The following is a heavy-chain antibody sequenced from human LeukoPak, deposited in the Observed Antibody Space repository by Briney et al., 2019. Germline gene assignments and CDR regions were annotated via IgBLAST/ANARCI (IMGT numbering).Heavy chain of an antibody. V-gene: IGHV4-31*03. Sequence: PSETLSLTCTVSGGSISSGGYYWSWIRQHPGKGLEWIGYIYYSGSTYYNPSLKSRVTISVDTSKNQFSLKLSSVTAADTAVYYCARGGYDFGYFDYWGQGTLVTVSS. J-gene: IGHJ4*02. CDR1: GGSISSGGYY. D-gene: IGHD5-12*01. CDR3: ARGGYDFGYFDY. CDR2: IYYSGST.